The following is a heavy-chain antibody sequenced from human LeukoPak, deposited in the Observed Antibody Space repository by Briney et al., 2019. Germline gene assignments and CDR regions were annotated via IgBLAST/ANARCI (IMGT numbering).Heavy chain of an antibody. D-gene: IGHD6-19*01. Sequence: SETLSLTCTVSGGSISTYYWSWIRQPPGKGLEWIGYIYHSGNTNYSPSLESRVTMSVDESKNQFSLRVHFVSAADTAVYYCASTRRAAVAGRFDSWGQGTLVTVSS. J-gene: IGHJ4*02. CDR3: ASTRRAAVAGRFDS. CDR1: GGSISTYY. V-gene: IGHV4-4*09. CDR2: IYHSGNT.